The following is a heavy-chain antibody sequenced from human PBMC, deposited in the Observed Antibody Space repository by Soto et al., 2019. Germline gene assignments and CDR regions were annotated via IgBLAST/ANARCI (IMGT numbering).Heavy chain of an antibody. CDR2: ISYDGSKK. J-gene: IGHJ3*02. D-gene: IGHD2-8*01. CDR1: GLTFSAYG. V-gene: IGHV3-30*18. CDR3: AKAYHCNKGGCSLGLIGDRAFDI. Sequence: QARLVESGGGVVQPGRSLRLSCEASGLTFSAYGMHWVRQAPGKGLEGVATISYDGSKKYFGDSVKGRFTISRDNSKSTLYLEMNSLRTEDTAVYYCAKAYHCNKGGCSLGLIGDRAFDIWGQGTMVTVSS.